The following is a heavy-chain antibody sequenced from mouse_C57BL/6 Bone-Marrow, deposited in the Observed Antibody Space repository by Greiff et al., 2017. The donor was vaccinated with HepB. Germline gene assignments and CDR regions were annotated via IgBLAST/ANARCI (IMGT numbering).Heavy chain of an antibody. J-gene: IGHJ1*03. CDR3: ARGEYHWYFDV. Sequence: QLQQSGAELVRPGTSVKVSCKASGYAFTNYLIEWVKQRPGQGLEWIGVINPGSGGTNYNEKFKGKATLTADKSSSTAYMQLSSLTSEDSAVYFCARGEYHWYFDVWGTGTTVTVSS. CDR2: INPGSGGT. CDR1: GYAFTNYL. D-gene: IGHD5-1*01. V-gene: IGHV1-54*01.